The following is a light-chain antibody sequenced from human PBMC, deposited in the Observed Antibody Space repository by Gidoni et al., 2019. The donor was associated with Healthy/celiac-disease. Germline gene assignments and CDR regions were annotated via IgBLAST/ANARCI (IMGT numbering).Light chain of an antibody. V-gene: IGKV3-15*01. CDR1: QSVSSN. CDR2: GAS. J-gene: IGKJ2*01. CDR3: QQYNNWPPEYT. Sequence: ELVMTQSPATLSVSPGERATLSCRASQSVSSNLAWYQQKPGQAPRLLIYGASTRATGIPARFSGSGSGTEFTLTISSLQSEDFAVDYCQQYNNWPPEYTFGQGTKLEIK.